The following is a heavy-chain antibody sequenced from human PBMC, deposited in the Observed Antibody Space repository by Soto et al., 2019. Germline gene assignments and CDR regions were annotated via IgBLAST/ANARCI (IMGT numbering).Heavy chain of an antibody. CDR3: ARESYDILTGPAPGAFDI. Sequence: GASVKVSCKASGYTFTSYAMHWVRQAPGQRLEWMGWINAGNGNTKYSQKFQGRVTITRDTSASTAYMELSSLRSEDTAVYYCARESYDILTGPAPGAFDIWGQGTMVTVSS. V-gene: IGHV1-3*01. CDR1: GYTFTSYA. J-gene: IGHJ3*02. D-gene: IGHD3-9*01. CDR2: INAGNGNT.